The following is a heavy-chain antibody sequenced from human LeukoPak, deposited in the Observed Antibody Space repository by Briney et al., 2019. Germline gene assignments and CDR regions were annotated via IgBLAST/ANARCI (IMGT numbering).Heavy chain of an antibody. CDR2: ISACNGNT. D-gene: IGHD6-19*01. J-gene: IGHJ4*02. CDR1: GYTFTSYG. Sequence: ASVKVSCKASGYTFTSYGISWVRQAPGQGLEWMGWISACNGNTNYAQKLQGRVTMTTDTSTSTAYMELRSLRSDDTAVYYCARGFSGIAVAGYYFDYWGQGTLVTVSS. CDR3: ARGFSGIAVAGYYFDY. V-gene: IGHV1-18*01.